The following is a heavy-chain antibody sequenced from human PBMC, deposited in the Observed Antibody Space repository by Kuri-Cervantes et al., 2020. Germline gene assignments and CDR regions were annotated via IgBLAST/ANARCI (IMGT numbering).Heavy chain of an antibody. V-gene: IGHV3-66*01. CDR1: GFTFSSYA. CDR2: IYSGGST. J-gene: IGHJ4*02. CDR3: AREPGSGYFFDY. Sequence: GESLKISCAASGFTFSSYAMHWVRQAPGKGLEWVAVIYSGGSTYYADSVKGRFTISRDNSKNTLYLQMNSLRAEDTAVYYCAREPGSGYFFDYWGQGTLVTVSS. D-gene: IGHD3-22*01.